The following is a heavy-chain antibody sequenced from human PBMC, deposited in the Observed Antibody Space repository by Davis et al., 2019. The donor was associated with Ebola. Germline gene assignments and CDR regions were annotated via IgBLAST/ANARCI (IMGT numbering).Heavy chain of an antibody. CDR2: IIPIFGTA. J-gene: IGHJ4*02. CDR1: GGTFSSYA. V-gene: IGHV1-69*13. D-gene: IGHD3-22*01. Sequence: SVKVSCKASGGTFSSYAISWVRQAPGQGLEWMGGIIPIFGTANYAQRFQGRVTITADESRTTAYMERSSLRSEDTAVYYCAKDRYYDNNPLYYESECWGQGTLVTVSS. CDR3: AKDRYYDNNPLYYESEC.